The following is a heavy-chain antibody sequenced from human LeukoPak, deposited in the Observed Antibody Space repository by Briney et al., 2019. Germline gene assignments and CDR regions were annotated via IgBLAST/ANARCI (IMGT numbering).Heavy chain of an antibody. D-gene: IGHD4-17*01. CDR2: ISGSGGST. CDR3: AKISYGDYDPPSDY. J-gene: IGHJ4*02. CDR1: GVTVSNNY. V-gene: IGHV3-23*01. Sequence: GGSLRLSCAASGVTVSNNYMNWVRQAPGKGLEWVSAISGSGGSTYYADSVKGRFTISRDNSKNTLYLQMNSLRAEDTAVYYCAKISYGDYDPPSDYWGQGTLVTVSS.